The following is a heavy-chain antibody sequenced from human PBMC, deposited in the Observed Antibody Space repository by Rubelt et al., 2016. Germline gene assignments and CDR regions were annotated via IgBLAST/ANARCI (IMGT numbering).Heavy chain of an antibody. CDR3: EGHTASSSGWYRDFFDY. CDR1: GGSISSSSSY. J-gene: IGHJ4*02. V-gene: IGHV4-39*01. Sequence: QLQLQESGPGLVKPSETLSLTCTVSGGSISSSSSYWGWIRQPPGKGLEWIGSIYYSGSTYYSPSLKSRVTISVDTSKNHFSLKLSFGTAADAAVYYCEGHTASSSGWYRDFFDYWGQGTLVTVSS. CDR2: IYYSGST. D-gene: IGHD6-19*01.